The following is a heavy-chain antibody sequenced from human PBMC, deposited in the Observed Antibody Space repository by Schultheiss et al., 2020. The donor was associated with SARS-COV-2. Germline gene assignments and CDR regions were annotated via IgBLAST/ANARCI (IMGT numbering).Heavy chain of an antibody. CDR1: GFIFSSYE. CDR2: ISSSGSSI. J-gene: IGHJ6*02. CDR3: ARVGSYYGMDV. Sequence: GESLKISCAASGFIFSSYEMNWVRQAPGEGLEWVSYISSSGSSINYADSVKGRFTISRDNSKNTLYLQMNSLRAEDTAVYYCARVGSYYGMDVWGQGTTVTVSS. V-gene: IGHV3-48*03.